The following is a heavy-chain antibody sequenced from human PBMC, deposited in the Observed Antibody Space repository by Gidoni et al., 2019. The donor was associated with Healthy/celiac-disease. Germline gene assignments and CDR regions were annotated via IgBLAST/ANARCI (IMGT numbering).Heavy chain of an antibody. Sequence: EVQLVEPGGGLVKPGGSLRLSCAASGFTFSSYSRNWVRQAPGKGLEWFSSISSSSSYIYYADSVKGRFTISRDNAKNSLYLQMNSLRAEDTAVYYCAASIVGATYDYWGQGTLVTVSS. J-gene: IGHJ4*02. CDR1: GFTFSSYS. CDR3: AASIVGATYDY. V-gene: IGHV3-21*01. D-gene: IGHD1-26*01. CDR2: ISSSSSYI.